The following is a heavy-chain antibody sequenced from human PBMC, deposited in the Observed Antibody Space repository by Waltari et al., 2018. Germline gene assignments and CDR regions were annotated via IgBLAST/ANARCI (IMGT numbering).Heavy chain of an antibody. CDR2: IYHSGST. V-gene: IGHV4-4*02. D-gene: IGHD3-3*01. CDR3: AGERPQGRFLEWLLDY. CDR1: GGSISSSNW. J-gene: IGHJ4*02. Sequence: QVQLQESGPGLVKPSGTLSLTCAVSGGSISSSNWWSWVRQPPGKGLEWIGEIYHSGSTNYNPSRKSRVTISVEKSKNQFSLKLSSATAADTAVYYCAGERPQGRFLEWLLDYWGQGTLVTVSS.